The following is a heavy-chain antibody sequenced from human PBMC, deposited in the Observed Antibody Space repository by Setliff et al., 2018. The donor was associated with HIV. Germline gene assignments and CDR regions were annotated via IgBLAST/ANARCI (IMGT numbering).Heavy chain of an antibody. V-gene: IGHV4-38-2*01. D-gene: IGHD3-3*01. J-gene: IGHJ3*02. CDR2: ISYSGNT. Sequence: SETLSLTCAVSGYSISTAYYWGWIRQPPGKGLEWIGTISYSGNTYYRPSLKSRVTISVDTSKNQFSLRLNSVTAADTAVYYCARQSGYTRGWDIFGVVAGSFDIWGLGTMVTVSS. CDR1: GYSISTAYY. CDR3: ARQSGYTRGWDIFGVVAGSFDI.